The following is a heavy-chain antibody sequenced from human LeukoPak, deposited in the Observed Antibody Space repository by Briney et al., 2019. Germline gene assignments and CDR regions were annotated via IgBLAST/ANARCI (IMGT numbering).Heavy chain of an antibody. CDR1: GFTLSTYA. CDR2: ISGSGTTI. Sequence: GGSLRLSCAASGFTLSTYALSGVRQAPGKGLEWVSAISGSGTTIYYADSVKGRFTISRDNSKNTLYLQMNSLRAEDTAVYYCANLYDSVGYYIAWGQGALVTVSS. D-gene: IGHD3-22*01. V-gene: IGHV3-23*01. CDR3: ANLYDSVGYYIA. J-gene: IGHJ5*02.